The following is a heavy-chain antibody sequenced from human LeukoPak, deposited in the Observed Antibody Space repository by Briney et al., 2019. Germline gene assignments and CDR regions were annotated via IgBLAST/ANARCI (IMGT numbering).Heavy chain of an antibody. D-gene: IGHD3-9*01. J-gene: IGHJ4*02. CDR3: ARHESSYDILTGYYVH. Sequence: GESLKISCKGSGYSFTSYWIAWVRQMPGKGLEWMGIISPGDSDPTYSPSFNGQVTISADKSISTAYLQWGSLKASDTAMYYCARHESSYDILTGYYVHWGQGTLVTVSS. CDR2: ISPGDSDP. V-gene: IGHV5-51*01. CDR1: GYSFTSYW.